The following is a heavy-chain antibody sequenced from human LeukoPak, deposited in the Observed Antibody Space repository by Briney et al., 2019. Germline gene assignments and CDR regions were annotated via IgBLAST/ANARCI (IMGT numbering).Heavy chain of an antibody. CDR1: GFTFSDYY. CDR3: ARVRENYYGAGRPNGIYP. CDR2: ISSSSSNI. V-gene: IGHV3-11*01. J-gene: IGHJ5*02. D-gene: IGHD3-10*01. Sequence: GGSLSLSCAASGFTFSDYYMSWIRQAPGKGLEWVSYISSSSSNISYADSVKGRFTISSDNAKNSLYLQMNSLRAEDTAVYYCARVRENYYGAGRPNGIYPWGQGTLVTVSS.